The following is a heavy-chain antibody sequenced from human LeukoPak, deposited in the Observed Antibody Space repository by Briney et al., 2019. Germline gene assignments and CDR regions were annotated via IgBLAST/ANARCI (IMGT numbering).Heavy chain of an antibody. CDR3: ARDYIVVVPAATTRRAYYYYGMDV. CDR1: GDSVSSNSAA. CDR2: TYYRSKWYN. V-gene: IGHV6-1*01. J-gene: IGHJ6*04. Sequence: SRTLSLTCAISGDSVSSNSAAWNWIRQSPSRGLEWLGRTYYRSKWYNDYAVSVKSRITINPDTSKNQFSLQLYSVTPEDTAVYYCARDYIVVVPAATTRRAYYYYGMDVWGKGTTVTVSS. D-gene: IGHD2-2*01.